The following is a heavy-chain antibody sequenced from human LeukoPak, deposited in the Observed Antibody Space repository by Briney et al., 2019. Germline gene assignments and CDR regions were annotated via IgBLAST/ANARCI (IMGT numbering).Heavy chain of an antibody. J-gene: IGHJ4*02. CDR1: GFTFSSYS. D-gene: IGHD6-25*01. Sequence: PGGSLRLSCAASGFTFSSYSMNWVRQAPGKGLEWVSSISSSSSYIYYADSLKGRFTVSRDIAKNSLYLQMNSLRVEDTAVYYCARGLPSYASSGTFDYWGQGTLVTVSS. V-gene: IGHV3-21*01. CDR2: ISSSSSYI. CDR3: ARGLPSYASSGTFDY.